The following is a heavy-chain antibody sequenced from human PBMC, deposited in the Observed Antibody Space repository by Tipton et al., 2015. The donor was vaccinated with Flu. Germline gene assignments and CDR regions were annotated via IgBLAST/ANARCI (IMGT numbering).Heavy chain of an antibody. CDR2: IKQDGSEK. D-gene: IGHD6-6*01. Sequence: SLRLSCAASGFTFSNYWMSWVRQGPGKGLEWVANIKQDGSEKYYVDSVKGRFTISRDNAKNSLYLQMNSLRAEDTAVYYCARAVGSSSSYWGQGTLVTVSS. CDR3: ARAVGSSSSY. V-gene: IGHV3-7*01. CDR1: GFTFSNYW. J-gene: IGHJ4*02.